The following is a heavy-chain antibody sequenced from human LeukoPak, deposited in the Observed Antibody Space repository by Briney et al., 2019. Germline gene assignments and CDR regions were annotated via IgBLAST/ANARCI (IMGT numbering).Heavy chain of an antibody. V-gene: IGHV3-48*01. J-gene: IGHJ6*03. D-gene: IGHD3-10*01. CDR1: GFTFSSLW. Sequence: AGGSLRLSCAASGFTFSSLWMTWVRQAPGKGLEWVSYISSSSSTIYYADSVKGRFTISRDNAKNSLYLQMNSLRAEDTAVYYCARENGESYYVPRYYYYMDVWGKGTTVTVSS. CDR2: ISSSSSTI. CDR3: ARENGESYYVPRYYYYMDV.